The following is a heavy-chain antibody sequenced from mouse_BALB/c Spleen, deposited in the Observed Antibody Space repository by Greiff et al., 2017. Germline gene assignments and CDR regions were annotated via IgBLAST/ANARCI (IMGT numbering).Heavy chain of an antibody. V-gene: IGHV5-17*02. CDR2: ISSGSSTI. CDR1: GFTFSSFG. J-gene: IGHJ4*01. CDR3: ARELYYYAMDY. Sequence: EVMLVESGGGLVKPGGSLKLSCAASGFTFSSFGMHWVRQAPEKGLEWVAYISSGSSTIYYADTVKGRFTISRDNPKNTLFLQMTSLRSEDTAMYYCARELYYYAMDYWGQGTSVTVSS.